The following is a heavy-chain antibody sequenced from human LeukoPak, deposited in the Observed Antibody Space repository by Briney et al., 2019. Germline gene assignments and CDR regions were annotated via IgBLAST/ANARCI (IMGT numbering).Heavy chain of an antibody. Sequence: PGGSLRLSCAASGFKFDDFGMSWVRQDPAKGLEWVSSINWDSGSTYYADSVKGRVTISRDNVENSLHLQMNSLRVEDTAVYYCVTGGSGTYYKWGQGTLVTVSS. J-gene: IGHJ4*02. V-gene: IGHV3-20*04. CDR1: GFKFDDFG. D-gene: IGHD1-26*01. CDR3: VTGGSGTYYK. CDR2: INWDSGST.